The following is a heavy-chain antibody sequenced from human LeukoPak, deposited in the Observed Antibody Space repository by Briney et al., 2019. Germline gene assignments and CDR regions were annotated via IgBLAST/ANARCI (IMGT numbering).Heavy chain of an antibody. J-gene: IGHJ5*02. CDR1: GYSFTSYW. CDR3: ARTSYYYGSGSYYIGWFDP. D-gene: IGHD3-10*01. Sequence: GESLKISCKGSGYSFTSYWIGWVRQMPGEGLEWMGIIYPGDSDTRYSPSFQGQVTMSADKSISTAYLQWSSLKASDTAMYYCARTSYYYGSGSYYIGWFDPWGQGTLVTVSS. V-gene: IGHV5-51*01. CDR2: IYPGDSDT.